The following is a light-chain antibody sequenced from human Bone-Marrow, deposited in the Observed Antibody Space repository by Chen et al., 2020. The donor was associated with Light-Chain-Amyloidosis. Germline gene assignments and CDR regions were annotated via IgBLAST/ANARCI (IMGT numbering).Light chain of an antibody. Sequence: QPALTPPRSVSGSPGQSVTISCPGTSSDVGGYNFVSWYQQHPGKAPKLMTDDVSNRPSGVPDRFSGSKSGNTASLTISGLQAEDEADYYCYSYAGSDTFVFGTGTKVTVL. CDR3: YSYAGSDTFV. CDR1: SSDVGGYNF. V-gene: IGLV2-11*01. CDR2: DVS. J-gene: IGLJ1*01.